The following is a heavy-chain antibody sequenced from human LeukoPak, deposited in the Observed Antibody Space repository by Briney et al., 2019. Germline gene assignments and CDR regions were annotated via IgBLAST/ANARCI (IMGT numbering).Heavy chain of an antibody. V-gene: IGHV3-23*01. J-gene: IGHJ4*02. D-gene: IGHD3-10*01. CDR2: IRDSAYRT. CDR3: ASTPTRNYYGLGFILY. Sequence: QAGGSLRLSCAASRFTFSNYAMSWVRQAPGKGLEWVSSIRDSAYRTYYADSVKGRFTISRDTAKNSVYLQMSSLRAEDTAMYYCASTPTRNYYGLGFILYWGQGTLVTVSS. CDR1: RFTFSNYA.